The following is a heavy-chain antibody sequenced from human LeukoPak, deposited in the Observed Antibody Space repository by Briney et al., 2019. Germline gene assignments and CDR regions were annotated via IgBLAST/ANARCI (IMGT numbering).Heavy chain of an antibody. CDR2: INHSGST. D-gene: IGHD5-12*01. Sequence: SETLSLTCAVYGGSFSDYYWSWIRQPPGKGLEWIGEINHSGSTNYNPSLKSRVTMSVDTSKNQFSVKLSSVTAADTAVYYCARFRGYSGYRGMDWFDPWGQGTLVTVSS. J-gene: IGHJ5*02. CDR3: ARFRGYSGYRGMDWFDP. V-gene: IGHV4-34*01. CDR1: GGSFSDYY.